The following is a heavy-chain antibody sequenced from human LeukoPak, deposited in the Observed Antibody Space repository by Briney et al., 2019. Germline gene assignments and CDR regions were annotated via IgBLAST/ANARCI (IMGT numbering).Heavy chain of an antibody. V-gene: IGHV3-21*01. J-gene: IGHJ6*03. CDR3: ARDYYDSSGYYPFDYYYYYYMDV. D-gene: IGHD3-22*01. Sequence: GGSLRLSCAASGFTFSSYTITWVRQAPGKGLEWVSSLSSNSDYIYYTDSVKGRFTISRDNANNSVYLQMNSLRAEDTAVYYCARDYYDSSGYYPFDYYYYYYMDVWGKGTTVTVSS. CDR1: GFTFSSYT. CDR2: LSSNSDYI.